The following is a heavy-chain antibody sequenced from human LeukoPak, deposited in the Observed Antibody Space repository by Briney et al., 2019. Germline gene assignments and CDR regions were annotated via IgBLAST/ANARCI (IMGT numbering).Heavy chain of an antibody. CDR2: IRYDASNK. J-gene: IGHJ4*02. D-gene: IGHD2-15*01. Sequence: GGSLRLSCAASGFTFSTYDIHWVRQAPGKGLEWVAFIRYDASNKKYADSVKGRFTISRDNAKNTLYLQMNSLRAEDTAVYYCAREVGVGNDYWGQGTLVTVSS. CDR1: GFTFSTYD. CDR3: AREVGVGNDY. V-gene: IGHV3-30*02.